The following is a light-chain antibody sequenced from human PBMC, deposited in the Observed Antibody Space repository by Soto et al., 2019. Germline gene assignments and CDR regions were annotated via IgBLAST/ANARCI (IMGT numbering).Light chain of an antibody. Sequence: QSALTQPASVSGSPGQLITISCTGTSSDVGGYNYVSWYQQHPGKAPKLMIYEVSNRPSGVSNRFSGSKSDNTASLTISGLQAEDEADYYCSSYTSSSTLVVFGGGTQLTVL. J-gene: IGLJ2*01. V-gene: IGLV2-14*01. CDR3: SSYTSSSTLVV. CDR2: EVS. CDR1: SSDVGGYNY.